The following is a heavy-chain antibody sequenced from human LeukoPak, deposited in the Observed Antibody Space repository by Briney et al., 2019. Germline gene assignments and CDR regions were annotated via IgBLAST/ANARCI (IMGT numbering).Heavy chain of an antibody. D-gene: IGHD4-17*01. CDR2: IRSKGYGGTT. CDR1: EFTFSNYA. Sequence: GGSLRLSCSASEFTFSNYAMHWVRQAPGKGLEWVGFIRSKGYGGTTEYAASVKGRFTISRDDSKSIAYLQMNSLKTEDTAVYYCTRGLSANGDYGYWGQGTLVTVSS. V-gene: IGHV3-49*04. J-gene: IGHJ4*02. CDR3: TRGLSANGDYGY.